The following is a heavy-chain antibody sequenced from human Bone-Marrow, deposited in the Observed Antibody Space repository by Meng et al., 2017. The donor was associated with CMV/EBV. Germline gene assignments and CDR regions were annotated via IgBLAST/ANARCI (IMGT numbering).Heavy chain of an antibody. J-gene: IGHJ5*02. CDR2: INPSGGST. CDR1: GYTLTSYY. CDR3: ARVLGPYNWFDP. Sequence: KAYGYTLTSYYMHWVRQAPGQGLEWMGIINPSGGSTSYAQKFQGRVTMTRDTSTSTVYMELSSLRSEDTAVYYCARVLGPYNWFDPWGQGTLVTVSS. V-gene: IGHV1-46*01.